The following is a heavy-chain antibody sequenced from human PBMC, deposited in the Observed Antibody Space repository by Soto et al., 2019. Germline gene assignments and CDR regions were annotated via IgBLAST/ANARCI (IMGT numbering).Heavy chain of an antibody. CDR1: GYTFSNYD. J-gene: IGHJ4*02. CDR3: ANVSRKGSAIDFDY. Sequence: QVQLVQSGAELKKPGASVKVSCKASGYTFSNYDMNWVRQATGQGPEWIGWVNPNNGDTGYAQKFQGRVTLTTDISTTTAYRELTSLRSEDTAIYYCANVSRKGSAIDFDYWGQGTLITVSS. CDR2: VNPNNGDT. V-gene: IGHV1-8*01. D-gene: IGHD3-10*01.